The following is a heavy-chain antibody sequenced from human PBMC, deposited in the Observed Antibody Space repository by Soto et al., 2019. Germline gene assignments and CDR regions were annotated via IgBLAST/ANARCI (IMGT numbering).Heavy chain of an antibody. CDR3: ARWGIVATTRLLNAFDI. Sequence: PXASLSLTCAVYGGSFSGYYWSWIRQPPGKGLEWIGEINHSGSTNYNPSLKSRVTISVDTSKNQFSLKLSSVTAADTAVYYCARWGIVATTRLLNAFDIWGQGTMVTVSS. D-gene: IGHD5-12*01. V-gene: IGHV4-34*01. CDR2: INHSGST. J-gene: IGHJ3*02. CDR1: GGSFSGYY.